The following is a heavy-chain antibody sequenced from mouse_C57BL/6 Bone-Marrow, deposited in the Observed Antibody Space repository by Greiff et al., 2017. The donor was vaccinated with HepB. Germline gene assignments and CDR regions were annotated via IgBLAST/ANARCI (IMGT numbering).Heavy chain of an antibody. CDR1: GYTFTSYT. V-gene: IGHV1-4*01. Sequence: VKLQESGAELARPGASVKMSCKASGYTFTSYTMHWVKQRPGQGLEWIGYINPSSGYTKYNQKFKDKATLTADKSSSTAYMQLSSLTSEDSAVYYCARGEESGEFYSLDYWGQGTTLTVSS. J-gene: IGHJ2*01. D-gene: IGHD2-1*01. CDR3: ARGEESGEFYSLDY. CDR2: INPSSGYT.